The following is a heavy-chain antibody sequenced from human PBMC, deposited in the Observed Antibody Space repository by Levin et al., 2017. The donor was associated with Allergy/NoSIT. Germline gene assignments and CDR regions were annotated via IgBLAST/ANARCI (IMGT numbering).Heavy chain of an antibody. Sequence: ASVKVSCKASGYTFTSYYMHWVRQAPGQGLEWMGIINPSGGSTSYAQKFQGRVTMTRDTSTSTVYMELSSLRSEDTAVYYCARDIRIFGVVKGDYYYYYGMDVWGQGTTVTVSS. D-gene: IGHD3-3*01. CDR2: INPSGGST. J-gene: IGHJ6*02. CDR1: GYTFTSYY. V-gene: IGHV1-46*01. CDR3: ARDIRIFGVVKGDYYYYYGMDV.